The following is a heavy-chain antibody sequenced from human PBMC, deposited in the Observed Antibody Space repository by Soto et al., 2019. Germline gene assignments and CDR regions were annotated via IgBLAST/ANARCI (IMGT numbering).Heavy chain of an antibody. V-gene: IGHV4-34*01. CDR2: INHSGST. CDR3: ARDKITGLFDY. D-gene: IGHD2-8*02. J-gene: IGHJ4*02. Sequence: PSEILSLTFSYSGGKFSAYFWPCIRRPPWAGLEWIGEINHSGSTNYNPSLKSLVTISVDTSNNQFSLKLTSVTAADTAVYYCARDKITGLFDYWGQGTLVTVSS. CDR1: GGKFSAYF.